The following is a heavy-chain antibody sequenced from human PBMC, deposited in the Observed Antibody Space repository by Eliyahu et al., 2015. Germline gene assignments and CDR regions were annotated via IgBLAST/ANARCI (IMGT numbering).Heavy chain of an antibody. CDR2: INHSGST. J-gene: IGHJ6*04. V-gene: IGHV4-34*01. Sequence: QVQLQQWGAGLLKPSETLSLTCAVYGGSFSGYYWXWIRQPPGKGLEWIGEINHSGSTNYNPSLKSRVTISVDTSKNQFSLKLSSVTAADTAVYYCARDLGYCSGGSCYYYYGMDVWGKGTTVTVSS. D-gene: IGHD2-15*01. CDR1: GGSFSGYY. CDR3: ARDLGYCSGGSCYYYYGMDV.